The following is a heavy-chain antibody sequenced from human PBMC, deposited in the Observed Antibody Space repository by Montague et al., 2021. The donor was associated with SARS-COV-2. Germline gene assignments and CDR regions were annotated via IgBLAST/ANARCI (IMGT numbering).Heavy chain of an antibody. CDR3: ARDRQLYNSHSGFDS. CDR2: IFYSGST. CDR1: GGSISSYHHY. V-gene: IGHV4-61*01. Sequence: SETLSLTCTVSGGSISSYHHYWGWIRQPPGKGLEWIGYIFYSGSTNYNPSLKSRITISVDTSKNQFSLRLTSVTAADTAIYYCARDRQLYNSHSGFDSWGQGILVTVSS. J-gene: IGHJ4*02. D-gene: IGHD3-3*01.